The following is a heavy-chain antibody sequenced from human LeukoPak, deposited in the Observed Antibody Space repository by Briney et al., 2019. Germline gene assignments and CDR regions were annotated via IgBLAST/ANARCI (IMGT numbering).Heavy chain of an antibody. D-gene: IGHD3-16*02. J-gene: IGHJ4*02. CDR1: GYTFTNYA. CDR2: IHPSTGNP. CDR3: ARAFQSLGGLSLPDY. Sequence: ASVKVSCKASGYTFTNYAMNWVRQAPGQGLEWMGWIHPSTGNPTYAKGFTGRFVFSLDTSFSTTYLQISSLKAEDTAVYYCARAFQSLGGLSLPDYWGQGTLVTVSS. V-gene: IGHV7-4-1*02.